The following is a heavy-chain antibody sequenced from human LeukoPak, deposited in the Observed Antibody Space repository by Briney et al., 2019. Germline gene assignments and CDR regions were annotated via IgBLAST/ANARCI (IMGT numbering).Heavy chain of an antibody. J-gene: IGHJ4*02. CDR3: AKDPQQHLDY. V-gene: IGHV3-30*02. D-gene: IGHD6-13*01. Sequence: GGSLRLSCAASGFTFSSYGMHWVRQGPGKGLEWVAFIRYDGSNKYYADSVKGRFTISRDNSKNTLYLQMNSLRAEDTAVYYCAKDPQQHLDYWGQGTLVTVSS. CDR2: IRYDGSNK. CDR1: GFTFSSYG.